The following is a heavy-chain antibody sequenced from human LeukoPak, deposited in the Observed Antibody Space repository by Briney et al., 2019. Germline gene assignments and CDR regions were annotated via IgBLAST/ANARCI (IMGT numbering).Heavy chain of an antibody. V-gene: IGHV3-30*02. CDR1: GFTFSSYG. Sequence: GGSLRLSCAASGFTFSSYGMHWVRQAPGKGLEWVAFIRYDGSNKYYADSVKGRFTISRDNSKNTLYLQMNSLRAEDTAVYYCAKAWIRRPIMVVAATGYGMDVWGQGTTVTVSS. J-gene: IGHJ6*02. CDR2: IRYDGSNK. CDR3: AKAWIRRPIMVVAATGYGMDV. D-gene: IGHD2-15*01.